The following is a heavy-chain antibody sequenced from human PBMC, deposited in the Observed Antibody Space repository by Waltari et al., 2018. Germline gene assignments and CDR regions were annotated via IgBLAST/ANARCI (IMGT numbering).Heavy chain of an antibody. V-gene: IGHV4-34*01. Sequence: QVQLQQWGAGLLKPSETLSLTCAVYGGSFSGYYWSWIRQPPGKGLEWIGEINHSGSTNYNPSLKSRVTISVDTSKNQFSLKLSSVTAADTAVYYCARGDSGYPDYWGQGTLVTVSS. CDR3: ARGDSGYPDY. CDR1: GGSFSGYY. J-gene: IGHJ4*02. CDR2: INHSGST. D-gene: IGHD5-12*01.